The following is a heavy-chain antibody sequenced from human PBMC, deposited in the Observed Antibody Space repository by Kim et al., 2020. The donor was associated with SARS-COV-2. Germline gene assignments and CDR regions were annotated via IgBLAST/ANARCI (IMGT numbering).Heavy chain of an antibody. J-gene: IGHJ6*02. D-gene: IGHD2-2*01. CDR3: ATQGIVVVPAALGYYYYGMDV. V-gene: IGHV1-24*01. Sequence: ASVKVSCKVSGYTLTELSMHWVRQAPGKGLEWMGGFDPEDGETIYAQKFQGRVTMTEDTSTDTAYMELSSLRSEDTAVYYCATQGIVVVPAALGYYYYGMDVWGQGTTVTVSS. CDR2: FDPEDGET. CDR1: GYTLTELS.